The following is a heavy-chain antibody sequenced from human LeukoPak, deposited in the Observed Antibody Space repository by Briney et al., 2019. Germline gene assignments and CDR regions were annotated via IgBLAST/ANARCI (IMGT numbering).Heavy chain of an antibody. J-gene: IGHJ6*03. V-gene: IGHV3-48*04. CDR3: ARFAAGGSYYYYMDV. D-gene: IGHD6-25*01. CDR2: IGTSSTTI. Sequence: PGGSLRLSCESSTYSFSRFSMNWVRQPPGKGLEWVSNIGTSSTTIYYADSVKGRFTISRDNAKNSLYLQMNSLRADDTAVYYCARFAAGGSYYYYMDVWGKGTTVTVSS. CDR1: TYSFSRFS.